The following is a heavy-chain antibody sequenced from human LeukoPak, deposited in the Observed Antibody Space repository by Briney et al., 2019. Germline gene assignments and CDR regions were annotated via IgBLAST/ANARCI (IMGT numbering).Heavy chain of an antibody. CDR3: ARFETGPPRGYCTNGVCSDAFDI. V-gene: IGHV4-59*01. Sequence: SETLSLTCTVSGASISSYYWSWIRQPAGKGLEWIGYIYYSGSTNYNPSLKSRVTISVDTSKNQFSLKLSSVTAADTAVYYCARFETGPPRGYCTNGVCSDAFDIWGQGTMVTASS. CDR1: GASISSYY. J-gene: IGHJ3*02. D-gene: IGHD2-8*01. CDR2: IYYSGST.